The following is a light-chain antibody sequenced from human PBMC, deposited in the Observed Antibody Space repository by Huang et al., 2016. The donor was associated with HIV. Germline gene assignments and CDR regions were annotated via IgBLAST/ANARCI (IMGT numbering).Light chain of an antibody. Sequence: ETVLTQSPDTLSLSPGERAILFCRASQSVVNLAWYQQKVGQAPRLLIYDASNRASGIPASFSGSGSGTDFTLTVNILEPEDSAVYYCQQRSAWPPITFGQGTRLEIK. CDR3: QQRSAWPPIT. V-gene: IGKV3-11*01. CDR1: QSVVN. J-gene: IGKJ5*01. CDR2: DAS.